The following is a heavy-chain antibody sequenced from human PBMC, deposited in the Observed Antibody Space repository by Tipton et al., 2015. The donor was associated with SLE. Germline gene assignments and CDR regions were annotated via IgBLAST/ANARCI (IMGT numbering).Heavy chain of an antibody. D-gene: IGHD3-9*01. CDR3: AKDSDILTGPGYFDY. J-gene: IGHJ4*02. CDR2: IWYDGSNK. Sequence: SLRLSCAASGFTFSSYGMHWVRQAPGKGLEWVAVIWYDGSNKYYADSVKGRITISRDNSKNTLYLQMNSLRAEDTAVYYCAKDSDILTGPGYFDYWGQGTLVTVSS. V-gene: IGHV3-33*06. CDR1: GFTFSSYG.